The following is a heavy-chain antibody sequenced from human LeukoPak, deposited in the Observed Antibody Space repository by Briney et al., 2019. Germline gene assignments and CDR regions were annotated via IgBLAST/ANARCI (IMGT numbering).Heavy chain of an antibody. CDR1: GGSISSGTNY. D-gene: IGHD5-12*01. CDR3: ARGSARMVANPLFDY. CDR2: ISTSGST. Sequence: SGTLSLTCTVSGGSISSGTNYWSWIRQPAGKGLEWIGRISTSGSTNYNPSLKSRVTMSVDTSKNQFSLNLSSVTAADTAVYYCARGSARMVANPLFDYWGRGTLVTVSS. J-gene: IGHJ4*02. V-gene: IGHV4-61*02.